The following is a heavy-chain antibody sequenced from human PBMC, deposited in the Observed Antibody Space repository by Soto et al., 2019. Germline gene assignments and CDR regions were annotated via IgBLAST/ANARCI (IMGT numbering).Heavy chain of an antibody. CDR3: AKRLIMITFGGVIDYDAFDI. V-gene: IGHV4-39*01. CDR2: IYYSGST. D-gene: IGHD3-16*02. Sequence: QLQLQESGPGLVKPSETLSLTCTVSGGSISSSSYYWGWIRQPPGKGLEWIGSIYYSGSTYYNPSLKSRVTISVDTSKNQFPLKLSSVTAADTAVYYCAKRLIMITFGGVIDYDAFDIWGQGTKVTV. J-gene: IGHJ3*02. CDR1: GGSISSSSYY.